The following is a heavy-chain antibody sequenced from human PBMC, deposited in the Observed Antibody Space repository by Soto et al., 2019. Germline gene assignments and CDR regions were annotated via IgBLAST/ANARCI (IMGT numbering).Heavy chain of an antibody. Sequence: GESLKISCKGSGYSFTSYWIGWVRQMPGKGLEWMGIIYPGDSDTRYSPSFQGRVTMTRDTSTSTVYMELSSLRSEDTAVYYCATSYKSSSSGHNPQTLYYYYGMDVWGQGTTVTVSS. V-gene: IGHV5-51*01. CDR3: ATSYKSSSSGHNPQTLYYYYGMDV. CDR2: IYPGDSDT. D-gene: IGHD6-6*01. CDR1: GYSFTSYW. J-gene: IGHJ6*02.